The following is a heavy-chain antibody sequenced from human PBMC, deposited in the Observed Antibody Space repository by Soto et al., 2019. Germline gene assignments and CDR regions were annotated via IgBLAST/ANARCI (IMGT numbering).Heavy chain of an antibody. D-gene: IGHD3-9*01. CDR1: GFTFSSYA. V-gene: IGHV3-23*01. Sequence: EVQLLESGGGLVQPGGSLRLSCAASGFTFSSYAMSWVRQAPGKGLEWVSAISGSGGSTYYADSVKGRFTISRDNSKNTLYLQMNSLIAEDTAVYYCASTLTYYDILTGEIHQFADYYYGMDVWGQGTTVTVSS. CDR2: ISGSGGST. CDR3: ASTLTYYDILTGEIHQFADYYYGMDV. J-gene: IGHJ6*02.